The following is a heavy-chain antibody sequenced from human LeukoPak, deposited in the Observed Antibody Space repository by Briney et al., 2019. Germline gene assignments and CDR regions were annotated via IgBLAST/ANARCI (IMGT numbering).Heavy chain of an antibody. CDR2: IYHSGST. CDR3: ARVRHTFPYGDYLDY. CDR1: GGSISSGGYS. Sequence: SQTLSLTCAISGGSISSGGYSWSWIRQPPGKGLEWIGYIYHSGSTYYNPSLKSRVTISVDRSKNQFSLKLSSVTAADTAVYYCARVRHTFPYGDYLDYWGQGTLVTVSS. D-gene: IGHD4/OR15-4a*01. V-gene: IGHV4-30-2*01. J-gene: IGHJ4*02.